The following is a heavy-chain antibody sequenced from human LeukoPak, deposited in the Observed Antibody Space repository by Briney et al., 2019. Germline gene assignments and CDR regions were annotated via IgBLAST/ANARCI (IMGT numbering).Heavy chain of an antibody. J-gene: IGHJ5*02. CDR1: GFTLSSYW. CDR2: INSDGRST. Sequence: GGSLRLSCAASGFTLSSYWMHWVRQAPGKGLVWVSRINSDGRSTSHADSVKGRFTISRDNAKNTLYLQMNSLRAEDTAVCYCAREYLPGHNWFDPWGRGTLVTVSS. V-gene: IGHV3-74*01. CDR3: AREYLPGHNWFDP. D-gene: IGHD2-2*01.